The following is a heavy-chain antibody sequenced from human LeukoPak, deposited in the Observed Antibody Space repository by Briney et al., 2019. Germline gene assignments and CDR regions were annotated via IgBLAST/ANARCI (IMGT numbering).Heavy chain of an antibody. CDR3: ARGPIGRSAFDI. CDR1: GGSFSGYY. V-gene: IGHV4-34*01. J-gene: IGHJ3*02. D-gene: IGHD3-10*01. CDR2: INHSGST. Sequence: SETLSLTCAVYGGSFSGYYWSWIRQPPGKGLEWMGEINHSGSTNYNPSLKSRVTISVATSKNQFSLKLSSVTAADTAVYYCARGPIGRSAFDIWGQGTMVTVSS.